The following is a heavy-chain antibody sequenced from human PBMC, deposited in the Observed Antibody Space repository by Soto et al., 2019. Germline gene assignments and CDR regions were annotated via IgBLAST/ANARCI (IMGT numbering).Heavy chain of an antibody. Sequence: EVQLVESGGGLVQPGGSLRLSCEASGFTFSSRWMTWVRQGPGKGLEWVANIKQDENGKDYVDSVKGRFTISRDKAQNSLYLEMNSLRPEDTAVYYCATHDGPAAAGLVLDFWGQGTLVTVSS. CDR3: ATHDGPAAAGLVLDF. V-gene: IGHV3-7*02. CDR2: IKQDENGK. J-gene: IGHJ4*02. D-gene: IGHD6-13*01. CDR1: GFTFSSRW.